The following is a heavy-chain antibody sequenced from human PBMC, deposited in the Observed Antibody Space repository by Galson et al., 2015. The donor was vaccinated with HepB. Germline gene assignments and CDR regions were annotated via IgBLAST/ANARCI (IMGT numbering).Heavy chain of an antibody. CDR1: GGTFSSYA. Sequence: SVKVSCKASGGTFSSYAISWVRQAPGQGLEWMGGIIPIFGTTNYAQKFQGRVTITADESTSTAYVELSSLRSEDTAVYYCARDLCSSTSCYSRGATIGWGQGALVTVSS. CDR2: IIPIFGTT. J-gene: IGHJ4*02. CDR3: ARDLCSSTSCYSRGATIG. V-gene: IGHV1-69*13. D-gene: IGHD2-2*01.